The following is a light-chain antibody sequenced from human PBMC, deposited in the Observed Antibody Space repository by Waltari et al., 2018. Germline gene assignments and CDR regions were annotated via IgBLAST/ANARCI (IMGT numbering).Light chain of an antibody. CDR2: GAS. J-gene: IGKJ1*01. CDR1: QSVSSTY. Sequence: EVVLTQSPVTLSLSPGERATLSCRASQSVSSTYLAWYQKKAGLPPRLLIFGASIRATGIPDRFSGSGSGTECTLTIDRLEPEDSAVYYCHQYGTSPRTFGQGTKVEIK. V-gene: IGKV3-20*01. CDR3: HQYGTSPRT.